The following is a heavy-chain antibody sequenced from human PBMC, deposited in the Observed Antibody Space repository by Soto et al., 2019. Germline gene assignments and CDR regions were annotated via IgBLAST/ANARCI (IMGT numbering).Heavy chain of an antibody. CDR2: IWFDGSNK. CDR3: ARHYIRGWLDY. D-gene: IGHD6-19*01. J-gene: IGHJ4*02. Sequence: GGSLRLSCAVSGLTFSSHGMHWVRQAPGKGLEWVALIWFDGSNKYYADSVNGRFTISRDNSNNTLYLQMDSLRAEDTAVYYCARHYIRGWLDYWGQGTLVT. V-gene: IGHV3-33*01. CDR1: GLTFSSHG.